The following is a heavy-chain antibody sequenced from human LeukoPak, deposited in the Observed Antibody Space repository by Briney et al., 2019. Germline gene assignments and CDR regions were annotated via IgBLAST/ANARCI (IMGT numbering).Heavy chain of an antibody. J-gene: IGHJ3*02. CDR3: ARGDTRGNDI. CDR2: IYYSGST. V-gene: IGHV4-39*07. Sequence: SETLSLTCTVSGGSISSSSYYWGWIRQPPGKGLEWIGSIYYSGSTYYNPSLKSRVTISVDTSKNQFSLKLSSVTAADTAVYYCARGDTRGNDIWGQGTMVTVSS. D-gene: IGHD1-26*01. CDR1: GGSISSSSYY.